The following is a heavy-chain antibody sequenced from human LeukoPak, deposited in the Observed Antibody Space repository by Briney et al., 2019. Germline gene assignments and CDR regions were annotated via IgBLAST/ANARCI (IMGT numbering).Heavy chain of an antibody. D-gene: IGHD6-13*01. CDR2: ITPNADRT. CDR3: ATLRPRQQLVVDH. V-gene: IGHV3-23*01. CDR1: GFTFGSYG. Sequence: GGSLRLSCAASGFTFGSYGMSWVRQAPGKGLEWVSFITPNADRTSYADSVEGRFTISRDNAKNSLYLQMSSLRAEDTAVYYCATLRPRQQLVVDHWGQGTLVTVSS. J-gene: IGHJ4*02.